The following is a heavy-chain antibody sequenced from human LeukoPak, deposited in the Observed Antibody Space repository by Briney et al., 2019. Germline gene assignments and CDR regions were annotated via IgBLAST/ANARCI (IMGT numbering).Heavy chain of an antibody. J-gene: IGHJ4*02. CDR1: GFTFTTYG. Sequence: GGSLRLSCAASGFTFTTYGMHWVRQAPGKGLEWAAFIRYDGSNKFYADSVKGRFTISSDNSKNTLYLQMNSLRAEDTAVYYCARDHNRPYDFWSGYWDYWGQGTLVTVSS. CDR3: ARDHNRPYDFWSGYWDY. D-gene: IGHD3-3*01. V-gene: IGHV3-30*02. CDR2: IRYDGSNK.